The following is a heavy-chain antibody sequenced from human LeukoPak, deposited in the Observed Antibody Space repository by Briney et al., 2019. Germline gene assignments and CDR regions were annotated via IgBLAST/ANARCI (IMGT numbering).Heavy chain of an antibody. Sequence: GGSLRLSCTTSEFTLSYFWMSWVRQAPGKGLEWVANIKHDGSGMSYVDSVKGRFTISRDNAKDSLYLQMNSLRAEDTAIYYCARVEFGEYNYYFDSWGQGTLVTVS. CDR2: IKHDGSGM. V-gene: IGHV3-7*01. CDR1: EFTLSYFW. D-gene: IGHD3-10*01. CDR3: ARVEFGEYNYYFDS. J-gene: IGHJ4*02.